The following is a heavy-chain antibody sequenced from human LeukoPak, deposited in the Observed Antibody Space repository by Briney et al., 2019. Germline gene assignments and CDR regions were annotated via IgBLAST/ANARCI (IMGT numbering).Heavy chain of an antibody. CDR3: ARGAKQQLAQIKYFDY. Sequence: PSETLSLTCAVYGGSFSGYYWSWIRQPPGKGLEWIGEINHSGSTNYNPSLKSRVTISVDTSKNQFSLKLSSVTAADTAVYYRARGAKQQLAQIKYFDYWGQGTLVTVSS. J-gene: IGHJ4*02. CDR1: GGSFSGYY. V-gene: IGHV4-34*01. D-gene: IGHD6-13*01. CDR2: INHSGST.